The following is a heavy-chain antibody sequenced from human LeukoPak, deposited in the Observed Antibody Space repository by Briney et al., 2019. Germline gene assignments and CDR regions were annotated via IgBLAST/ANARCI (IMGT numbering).Heavy chain of an antibody. Sequence: GGSLRLSCAASGFTFSDYYMSWVRQAPGKGLEWVSVIYSDRSTYYADSVKGRFTISRDNSKNTLYLQMNSLRTEDTAVYYCARPSTYSTGGYWGQGTLVTVSS. CDR2: IYSDRST. CDR1: GFTFSDYY. CDR3: ARPSTYSTGGY. V-gene: IGHV3-66*04. D-gene: IGHD6-25*01. J-gene: IGHJ4*02.